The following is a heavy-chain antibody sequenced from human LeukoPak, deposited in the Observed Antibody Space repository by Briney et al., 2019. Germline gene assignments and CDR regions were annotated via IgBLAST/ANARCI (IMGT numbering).Heavy chain of an antibody. Sequence: GASLRLSCAASGFTFSSYAMSWVRQAPGKGLEWVSAISGSGGSTYYADSVKGRFTISRDNAKNSLYLQMNSLRAEDTALYYCAKGVGQWLVRGYYFDYWGQGTLVTVSS. D-gene: IGHD6-19*01. CDR1: GFTFSSYA. CDR2: ISGSGGST. CDR3: AKGVGQWLVRGYYFDY. J-gene: IGHJ4*02. V-gene: IGHV3-23*01.